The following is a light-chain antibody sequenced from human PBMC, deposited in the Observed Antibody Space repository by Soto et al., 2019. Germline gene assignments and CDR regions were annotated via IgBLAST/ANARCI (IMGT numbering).Light chain of an antibody. CDR2: GAS. CDR1: QAIFNH. V-gene: IGKV1-9*01. Sequence: DIQLTQSPIFLSASVGDRVTISCRASQAIFNHLAWYQQKPGKDPNLLIFGASTLQSGVPSRFSGSGSGTEFTLTISSLQSEDFATYYCQQLNSHPRPFGQGTKLEIK. CDR3: QQLNSHPRP. J-gene: IGKJ2*01.